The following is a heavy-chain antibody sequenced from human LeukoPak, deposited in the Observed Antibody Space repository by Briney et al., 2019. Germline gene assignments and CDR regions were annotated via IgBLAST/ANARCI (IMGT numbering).Heavy chain of an antibody. Sequence: GGSLRLSCAASGFTFSSYEMNWVRQAPGKGLEWVSYISSSGSTIYYADSVKGRFTISRDNAKNSLYLQMNSLRAEDTAVYYCASAPDDYVWGSYRFDYWGQGTLVTVSS. CDR2: ISSSGSTI. CDR1: GFTFSSYE. D-gene: IGHD3-16*02. J-gene: IGHJ4*02. V-gene: IGHV3-48*03. CDR3: ASAPDDYVWGSYRFDY.